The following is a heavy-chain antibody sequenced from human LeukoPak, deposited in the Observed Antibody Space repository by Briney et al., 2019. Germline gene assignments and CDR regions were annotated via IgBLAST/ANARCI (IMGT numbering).Heavy chain of an antibody. V-gene: IGHV4-34*01. D-gene: IGHD3-10*01. CDR3: ASRHYYGSGSYPDY. Sequence: PSETLSLTCAVYGGSFSGYYWSWIRQPPGKGLEWIGEINHSGSTNYNPSLKSQVTISVDTSKNQFSLKLSSVTAADTAVYYCASRHYYGSGSYPDYWGQGTLVTVSS. CDR1: GGSFSGYY. CDR2: INHSGST. J-gene: IGHJ4*02.